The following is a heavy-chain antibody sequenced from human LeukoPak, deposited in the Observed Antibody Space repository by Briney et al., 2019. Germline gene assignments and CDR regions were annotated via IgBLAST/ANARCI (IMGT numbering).Heavy chain of an antibody. CDR1: GYTFTSYG. CDR3: ARDYGGNSEDAFDI. V-gene: IGHV1-69*05. J-gene: IGHJ3*02. Sequence: GASVKVSCKASGYTFTSYGISWVRQAPGQGLEWMGGIIPIFGKANYAQKFQGRVTITTDESTSTAYMELSSLRSEDTAVYYCARDYGGNSEDAFDIWGQGTMVTVSS. D-gene: IGHD4-23*01. CDR2: IIPIFGKA.